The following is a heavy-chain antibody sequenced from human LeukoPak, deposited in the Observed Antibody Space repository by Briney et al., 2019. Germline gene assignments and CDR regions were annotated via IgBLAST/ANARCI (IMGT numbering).Heavy chain of an antibody. CDR3: ARGATAAAGTSFDP. J-gene: IGHJ5*02. CDR1: GYTFTGYY. Sequence: ASVKVSCKASGYTFTGYYMHWVRQAPGQGLEWMGWISAYNGNTNYAQKLQGRVTMTTDTSTSTAYMELRSLRSDDTAVYYCARGATAAAGTSFDPWGQGTLVTVSS. D-gene: IGHD6-13*01. CDR2: ISAYNGNT. V-gene: IGHV1-18*04.